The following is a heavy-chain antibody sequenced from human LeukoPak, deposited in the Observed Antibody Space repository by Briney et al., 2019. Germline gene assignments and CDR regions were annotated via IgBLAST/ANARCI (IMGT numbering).Heavy chain of an antibody. CDR2: ISYDGSNK. D-gene: IGHD3-10*01. CDR1: GFTFSSFG. V-gene: IGHV3-30*18. Sequence: GGSLRLSCAASGFTFSSFGMHWVRRAPGKGLEWVAFISYDGSNKYYADSVKGRFTISRDNSKNTLYLQMNSLRAEDTAVYYCAKGITMVRGVIRYRNWFDPWGQGTLVTVSS. J-gene: IGHJ5*02. CDR3: AKGITMVRGVIRYRNWFDP.